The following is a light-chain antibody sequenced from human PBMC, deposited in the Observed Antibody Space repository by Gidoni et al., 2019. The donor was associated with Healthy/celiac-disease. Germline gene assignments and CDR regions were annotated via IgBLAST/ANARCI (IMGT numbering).Light chain of an antibody. CDR3: QQSYSTLYT. CDR1: QSIISY. CDR2: AAS. Sequence: DIQMTQSPSSLSASVGDRVTITCRASQSIISYLNWYQQKPGKAPKLLIYAASSLQSGVPSRFSGNGSGTDFTLTISSLQPEDFATYYCQQSYSTLYTFGQGTKLEIK. J-gene: IGKJ2*01. V-gene: IGKV1-39*01.